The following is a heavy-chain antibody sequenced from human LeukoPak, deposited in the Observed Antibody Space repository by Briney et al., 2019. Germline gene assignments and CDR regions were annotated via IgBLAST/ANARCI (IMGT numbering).Heavy chain of an antibody. Sequence: GGSLRLSCAASGFTFSSYSMNWVRQAPGKGLEWVSSISNSSSYIYYADSVKGRFTISRDNAKNSLYLQMNSLRAEDTAVYYCARGGGYYDFWSGPQDYYYMDVWGKGTTVTVYS. CDR1: GFTFSSYS. J-gene: IGHJ6*03. D-gene: IGHD3-3*01. CDR2: ISNSSSYI. V-gene: IGHV3-21*01. CDR3: ARGGGYYDFWSGPQDYYYMDV.